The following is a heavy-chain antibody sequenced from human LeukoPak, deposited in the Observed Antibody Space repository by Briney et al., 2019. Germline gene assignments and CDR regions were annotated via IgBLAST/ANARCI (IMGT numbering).Heavy chain of an antibody. CDR1: GFTFINAW. CDR3: TTDQPRYSGSYPFDY. J-gene: IGHJ4*02. D-gene: IGHD1-26*01. Sequence: GGSLRLSCAASGFTFINAWRSWVRHAPGKGLEWVGRIKSKTDRGTTNYAAPVKGRFTISRDDSKTTPYLQMNSLKTEDTAVYYCTTDQPRYSGSYPFDYWGQGTLVTVSS. CDR2: IKSKTDRGTT. V-gene: IGHV3-15*01.